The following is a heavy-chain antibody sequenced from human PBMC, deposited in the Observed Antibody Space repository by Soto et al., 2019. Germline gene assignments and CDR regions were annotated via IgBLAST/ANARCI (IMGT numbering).Heavy chain of an antibody. D-gene: IGHD6-6*01. CDR1: GFTFSSYW. J-gene: IGHJ6*02. CDR3: ARDRRSIAAREYYYGMDV. Sequence: GGSLRLSCAASGFTFSSYWMHWVRQAPGKGLVWVSRINSDRSSTSYADSVKGRFNISRDNAKNTLYLQMNSLRAEDTAVYYCARDRRSIAAREYYYGMDVWGQGTTVTVSS. CDR2: INSDRSST. V-gene: IGHV3-74*01.